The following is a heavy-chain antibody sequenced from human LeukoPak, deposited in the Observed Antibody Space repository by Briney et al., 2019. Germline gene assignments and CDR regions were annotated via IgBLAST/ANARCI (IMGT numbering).Heavy chain of an antibody. CDR3: AVAATPNYYYYYYMDV. J-gene: IGHJ6*03. CDR2: MNPNSGNT. CDR1: GYTFTSYD. V-gene: IGHV1-8*01. D-gene: IGHD2-15*01. Sequence: GAPVKVSCKASGYTFTSYDINWVRQATGQGLEWMGWMNPNSGNTGYAQKFQGRVTMTGNTSISTAYMELSSLGSEDTAVYYCAVAATPNYYYYYYMDVWGKGTTVTVSS.